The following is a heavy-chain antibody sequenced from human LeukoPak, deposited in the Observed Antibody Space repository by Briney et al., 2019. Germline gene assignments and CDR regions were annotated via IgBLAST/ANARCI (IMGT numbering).Heavy chain of an antibody. Sequence: ASVKVSCKASGYTVTSYDMHWVRQAPGQGVEGRGIINPSGGSTSYAQKFQGRVTMTRDTSTSTVYMEMSSLRSEDTAVYYCARGHDSSRYYRLYPLPLDYWGQGTLVTLSS. CDR2: INPSGGST. CDR3: ARGHDSSRYYRLYPLPLDY. D-gene: IGHD3-22*01. J-gene: IGHJ4*02. CDR1: GYTVTSYD. V-gene: IGHV1-46*01.